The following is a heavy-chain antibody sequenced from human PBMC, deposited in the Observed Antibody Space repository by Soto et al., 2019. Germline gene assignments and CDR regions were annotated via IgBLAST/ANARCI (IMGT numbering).Heavy chain of an antibody. D-gene: IGHD4-4*01. Sequence: QVQLVESGGGVVQPGRSLRLSCAASGFTFSSYGMHWVRQAPGKGLEWVAVISYDGSNKYYADSVKGRFTISRDNSKNTLYLQMNSLRAEDTAVYYCANSRGTVKYFDYWGQGTLVTVSS. CDR2: ISYDGSNK. CDR3: ANSRGTVKYFDY. CDR1: GFTFSSYG. J-gene: IGHJ4*02. V-gene: IGHV3-30*18.